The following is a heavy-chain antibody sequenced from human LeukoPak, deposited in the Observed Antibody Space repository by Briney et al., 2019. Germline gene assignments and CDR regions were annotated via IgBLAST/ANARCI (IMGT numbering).Heavy chain of an antibody. Sequence: SETLSLTCTVSGGSISSYYWSWIRQPAGKGLEWIGRIYTSGSTNYNPSLKSRVTMSVDTSKNQFSLKLSSVTAADAAVYYCARDITYYYDSSGYYYDYGMDVWGQGTTVTVSS. D-gene: IGHD3-22*01. V-gene: IGHV4-4*07. CDR1: GGSISSYY. CDR2: IYTSGST. J-gene: IGHJ6*02. CDR3: ARDITYYYDSSGYYYDYGMDV.